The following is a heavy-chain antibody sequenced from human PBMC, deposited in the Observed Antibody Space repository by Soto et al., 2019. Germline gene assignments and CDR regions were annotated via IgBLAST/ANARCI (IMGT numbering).Heavy chain of an antibody. CDR3: AVSGLEVGGAAYYYYYGMDV. CDR2: IYTSGST. Sequence: SETLSLTCTVSGGSISSGGYYWSWIRQHPGKGLEWIGCIYTSGSTNYNPSLKSRLTMSVDTSKNQFSLKLSAVTAADTAVYYCAVSGLEVGGAAYYYYYGMDVSGQGTTVTVSS. J-gene: IGHJ6*02. V-gene: IGHV4-61*08. D-gene: IGHD3-16*01. CDR1: GGSISSGGYY.